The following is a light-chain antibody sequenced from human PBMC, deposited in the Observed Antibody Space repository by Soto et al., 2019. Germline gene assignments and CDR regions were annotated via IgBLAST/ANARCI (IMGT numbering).Light chain of an antibody. V-gene: IGKV3-15*01. CDR1: QSVSSN. CDR3: QQYNNWPPFT. J-gene: IGKJ3*01. CDR2: GAS. Sequence: EIVMTQSPATLSVSPGERATLSCRASQSVSSNLAWYQQKPGQAPRLLIYGASTRATGIPARFSGSGSGTEYTLNISSLQSEDFAVYYCQQYNNWPPFTFGPGPKVDIK.